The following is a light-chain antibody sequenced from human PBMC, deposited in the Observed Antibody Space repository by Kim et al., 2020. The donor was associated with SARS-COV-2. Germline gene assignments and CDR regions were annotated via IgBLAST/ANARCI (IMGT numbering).Light chain of an antibody. CDR2: GAS. CDR3: QQYNNWPRGT. J-gene: IGKJ2*01. V-gene: IGKV3-15*01. CDR1: QSVSSN. Sequence: VSPGERATLSGRASQSVSSNFAWYQQKPGQAPRLLIYGASTRATGIPARFSGSGSGTEFTLTISSLQSEDFAVYYCQQYNNWPRGTFGQGTKLEI.